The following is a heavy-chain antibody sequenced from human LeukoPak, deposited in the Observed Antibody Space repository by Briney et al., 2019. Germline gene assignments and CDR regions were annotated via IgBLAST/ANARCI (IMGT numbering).Heavy chain of an antibody. D-gene: IGHD4-17*01. J-gene: IGHJ4*02. Sequence: PSETLSLTCAVYGGSFSGYYWSWVRQAPGKGLEWVSAISGSGGSTYYADSVKGRFTISRDNSKNTLYLQMNSLRAEDTAVYYCAKDLYGDYVSPFDYWGQGTLVTVSS. V-gene: IGHV3-23*01. CDR2: ISGSGGST. CDR1: GGSFSGYY. CDR3: AKDLYGDYVSPFDY.